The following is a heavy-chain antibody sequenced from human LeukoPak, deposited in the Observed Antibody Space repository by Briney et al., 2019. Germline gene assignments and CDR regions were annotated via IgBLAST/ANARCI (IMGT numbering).Heavy chain of an antibody. CDR2: IYYSGST. CDR3: ARGIAAAGTDFDY. D-gene: IGHD6-13*01. J-gene: IGHJ4*02. V-gene: IGHV4-59*01. CDR1: GGSIGSYY. Sequence: SETLSLTCTVSGGSIGSYYWSWIRQPPGKGLEWIGYIYYSGSTNYNPSLKSRVTISVDTSKNQFSLKLSSVTAADTAVYYCARGIAAAGTDFDYWGQGTLVTVSS.